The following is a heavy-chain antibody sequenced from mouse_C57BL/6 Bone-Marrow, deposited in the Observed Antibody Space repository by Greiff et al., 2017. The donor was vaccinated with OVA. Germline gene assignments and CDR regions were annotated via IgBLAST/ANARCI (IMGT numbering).Heavy chain of an antibody. D-gene: IGHD2-5*01. V-gene: IGHV12-3*01. Sequence: VKLMESGPGLVKPSQSLFLTCSITGFPITSGYYWIWIRQSPGKPLEWMGYITHSGETFYNPSLQSPISITRETSKNQFFLQLNSVTTEDTAMYYCAGDYSNAWFAYWGQGTLVTVSA. J-gene: IGHJ3*01. CDR1: GFPITSGYY. CDR3: AGDYSNAWFAY. CDR2: ITHSGET.